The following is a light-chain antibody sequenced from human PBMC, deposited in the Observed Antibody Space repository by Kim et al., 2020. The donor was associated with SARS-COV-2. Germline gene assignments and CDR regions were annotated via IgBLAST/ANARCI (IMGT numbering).Light chain of an antibody. V-gene: IGKV3-20*01. J-gene: IGKJ4*01. CDR2: GVS. Sequence: IVLTQSPGTLSVSPGVRATLSCRASQNVSNNFLAWYQHKPGQAPRLLIYGVSIRATDTPDRFSVSGSGTDSTLNISRLRPVDFGVYYCQQFATSRAFGGGTKVDIK. CDR3: QQFATSRA. CDR1: QNVSNNF.